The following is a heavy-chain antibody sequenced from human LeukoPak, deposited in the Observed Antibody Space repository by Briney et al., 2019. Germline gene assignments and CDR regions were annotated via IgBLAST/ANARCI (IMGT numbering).Heavy chain of an antibody. V-gene: IGHV4-4*07. CDR1: GGSISSYY. CDR3: ARVPYDSSGYYSDAFDI. Sequence: ASETLSLTCTVSGGSISSYYWSWIRQPAGRGLEWIGRIYNSGSTNFNPSLKSRVTMSVDTSKNQFSLKLSSVTAADTAVYYCARVPYDSSGYYSDAFDIWGQGTMVTVSS. CDR2: IYNSGST. D-gene: IGHD3-22*01. J-gene: IGHJ3*02.